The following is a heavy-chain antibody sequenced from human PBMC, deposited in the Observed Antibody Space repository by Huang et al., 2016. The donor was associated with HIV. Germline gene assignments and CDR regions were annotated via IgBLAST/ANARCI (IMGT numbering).Heavy chain of an antibody. V-gene: IGHV3-74*01. CDR3: VRDPRIQSWLNYFDY. CDR2: MNSDGSSS. CDR1: GFTFSSYW. Sequence: EVQLVESGGGLVQPGGSLRLSCAASGFTFSSYWMHWVRKAPGKGLVWVSRMNSDGSSSGYADSVKGRFTISRDNAKNTLYLQMNSLRAEDTAVYYCVRDPRIQSWLNYFDYWGQGTLVSVSS. D-gene: IGHD3-22*01. J-gene: IGHJ4*02.